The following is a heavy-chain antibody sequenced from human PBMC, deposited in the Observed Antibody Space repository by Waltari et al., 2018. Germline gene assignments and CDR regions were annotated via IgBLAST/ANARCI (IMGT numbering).Heavy chain of an antibody. V-gene: IGHV3-23*01. Sequence: EVQLLESGGGLVQPGGSLRFSCAVSGFTFSNYAMTWVRRAPGKGLEWVSTISTGGGTYYADSVKGRFTISRDNSKNTLFLQMHSLRAEDTAVYYCAKGGQYSRDCLDYWGQGTLVTVSS. J-gene: IGHJ4*02. D-gene: IGHD6-6*01. CDR1: GFTFSNYA. CDR3: AKGGQYSRDCLDY. CDR2: ISTGGGT.